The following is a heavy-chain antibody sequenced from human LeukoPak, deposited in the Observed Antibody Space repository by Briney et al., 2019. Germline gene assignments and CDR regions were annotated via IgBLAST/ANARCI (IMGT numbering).Heavy chain of an antibody. CDR1: GGTFSSYA. Sequence: ASVKVSCKASGGTFSSYAISWVRQAPGQGLEWMGGIIPIFGTANYAQKFQGRVTITADESTSTAYMELSSLRSEDTAVYYCASGAGSGRLYYCYYMDVWGKGTTVTVSS. CDR2: IIPIFGTA. J-gene: IGHJ6*03. V-gene: IGHV1-69*13. CDR3: ASGAGSGRLYYCYYMDV. D-gene: IGHD1-26*01.